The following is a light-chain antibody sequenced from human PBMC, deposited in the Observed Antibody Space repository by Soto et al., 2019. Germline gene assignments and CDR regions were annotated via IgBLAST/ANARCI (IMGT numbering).Light chain of an antibody. Sequence: QSVLTQPPSASGTPGQVVTISCSGSSSNIGSNTVNWYQHLPGTAPKLLIYTDSLRPSGVPGRFTAFKSGTSASLAISGPQSEDEADYYCVAWDDSLNGPLFGGGTQLTVL. J-gene: IGLJ2*01. CDR1: SSNIGSNT. CDR2: TDS. V-gene: IGLV1-44*01. CDR3: VAWDDSLNGPL.